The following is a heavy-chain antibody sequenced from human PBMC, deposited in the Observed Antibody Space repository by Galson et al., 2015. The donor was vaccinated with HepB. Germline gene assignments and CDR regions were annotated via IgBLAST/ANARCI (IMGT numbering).Heavy chain of an antibody. V-gene: IGHV3-48*03. CDR2: ISSSGSTI. CDR1: GFTFSSYE. Sequence: SLRLSCAASGFTFSSYEMNWVRQAPGKGLEWVPYISSSGSTIYYADSVKGRFTISRDNAKNSLYLQMNSLRAEDTAVYYCARITGTASWFDPWGQGTLVTVSS. J-gene: IGHJ5*02. CDR3: ARITGTASWFDP. D-gene: IGHD2-21*02.